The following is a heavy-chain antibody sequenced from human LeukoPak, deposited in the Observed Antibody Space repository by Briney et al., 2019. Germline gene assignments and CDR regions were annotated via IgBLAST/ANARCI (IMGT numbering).Heavy chain of an antibody. D-gene: IGHD3-3*02. CDR1: GFTFSSTY. V-gene: IGHV3-53*01. CDR2: IYSSGST. J-gene: IGHJ4*02. Sequence: GESLKISCAASGFTFSSTYMSWVRQAPGQGLEWVSLIYSSGSTFYADSVQGRFTVSRDNSKNTLYLQMNSLRAEDTAMYYCARDSSSFPNYFDFWGQGTLVTVSS. CDR3: ARDSSSFPNYFDF.